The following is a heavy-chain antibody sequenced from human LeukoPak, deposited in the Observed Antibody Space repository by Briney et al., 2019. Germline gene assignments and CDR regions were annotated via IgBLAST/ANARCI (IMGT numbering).Heavy chain of an antibody. CDR1: GFTFSSYA. CDR3: AGYVWGTYRYTNY. CDR2: ISGHSDST. V-gene: IGHV3-23*01. Sequence: PGGSLRLSCAASGFTFSSYAMSWVRQAPGQGPEWVSGISGHSDSTYHADSVKGRFTISRDNSKNTLYLQMNSPRAEDTAVYYCAGYVWGTYRYTNYWGQGTLVTVSS. J-gene: IGHJ4*02. D-gene: IGHD3-16*02.